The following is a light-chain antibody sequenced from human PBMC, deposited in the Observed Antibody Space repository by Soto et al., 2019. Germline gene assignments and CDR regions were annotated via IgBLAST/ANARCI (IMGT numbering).Light chain of an antibody. V-gene: IGLV2-14*02. CDR2: EGS. CDR1: SSDVGSYNL. J-gene: IGLJ2*01. CDR3: SSYSGATL. Sequence: QSALTQPASVSGSPGQSITISCTGTSSDVGSYNLVSWYQHHPGKAPKLLIFEGSKRPSGVSYRFSGSKSGNTASLTVSGLQADDEATYYCSSYSGATLFGGGTKLTVL.